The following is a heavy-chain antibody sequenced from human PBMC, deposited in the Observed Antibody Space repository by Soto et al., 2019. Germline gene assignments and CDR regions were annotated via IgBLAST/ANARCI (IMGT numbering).Heavy chain of an antibody. CDR3: ARGRGTYTDY. CDR1: GDSISIGGYL. J-gene: IGHJ4*02. Sequence: QVQLQESGPGLVKPSQTLSLTCIVSGDSISIGGYLWTWIRQYPGKGLEWMGYIYHSGTAFYNPSLKSRLTISVDTSNNQFSLRLRSVTAADTAVYYCARGRGTYTDYWGQGTLVIVSS. CDR2: IYHSGTA. V-gene: IGHV4-31*03. D-gene: IGHD2-2*02.